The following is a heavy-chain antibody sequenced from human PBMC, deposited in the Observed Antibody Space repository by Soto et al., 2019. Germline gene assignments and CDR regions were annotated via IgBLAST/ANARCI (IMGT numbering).Heavy chain of an antibody. Sequence: GGSLRLSCAASGFTFSSYSMNWVRQAPGKGLEWVSSISSSSSYIYYADSVKGRFTISRDNAKNSLYLQMNSLRAEDTAVYYCARDIQGRIYYYYGMDVWGQGTTVTVSS. CDR3: ARDIQGRIYYYYGMDV. J-gene: IGHJ6*02. CDR1: GFTFSSYS. D-gene: IGHD1-20*01. CDR2: ISSSSSYI. V-gene: IGHV3-21*01.